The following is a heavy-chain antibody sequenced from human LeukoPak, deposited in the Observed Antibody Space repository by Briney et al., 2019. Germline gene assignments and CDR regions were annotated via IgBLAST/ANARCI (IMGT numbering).Heavy chain of an antibody. CDR3: TRHDYGAYRFDY. CDR1: GGSISSYY. J-gene: IGHJ4*02. Sequence: SETLSLTCTVSGGSISSYYWSWIRQPPGKGPEWIGYIYYSGSTNYNPSLKSRVTISVDTSKNQFSLKLSSVTAADTAVYYCTRHDYGAYRFDYWGQGTLVTASS. CDR2: IYYSGST. D-gene: IGHD4-17*01. V-gene: IGHV4-59*08.